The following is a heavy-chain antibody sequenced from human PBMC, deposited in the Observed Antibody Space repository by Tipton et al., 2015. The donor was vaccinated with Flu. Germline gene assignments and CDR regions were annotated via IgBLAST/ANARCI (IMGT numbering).Heavy chain of an antibody. J-gene: IGHJ6*02. CDR2: IYNSGTT. CDR1: DGSITSYY. Sequence: TLSLTCTVSDGSITSYYWSWIRQPPGKGLEWIGYIYNSGTTNFNPSLMSRLTISVDTSKNQFSLKLSSVTAADTAVYFCARARAPYYYYAMDVWGQGTTVPVSS. V-gene: IGHV4-59*01. CDR3: ARARAPYYYYAMDV.